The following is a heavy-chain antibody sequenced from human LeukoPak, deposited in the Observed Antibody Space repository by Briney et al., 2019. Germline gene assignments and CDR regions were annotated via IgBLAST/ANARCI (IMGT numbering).Heavy chain of an antibody. CDR1: GFSLSTSGMC. CDR2: IDWDDDK. V-gene: IGHV2-70*01. Sequence: ESGPTLVNPTQTLTLTCTFSGFSLSTSGMCVSWIRQPPGKALEWLALIDWDDDKYYSTSLKTRLTISKDTSKNQVVLTMTNMDPVEPATYYCARSKYFDILTCYSPFDYWGQGTLVTVSS. CDR3: ARSKYFDILTCYSPFDY. D-gene: IGHD3-9*01. J-gene: IGHJ4*02.